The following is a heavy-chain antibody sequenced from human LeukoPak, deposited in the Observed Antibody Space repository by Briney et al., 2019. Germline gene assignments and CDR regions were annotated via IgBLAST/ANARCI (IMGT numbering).Heavy chain of an antibody. CDR2: ISGSGGGT. Sequence: PGGSLRLYCAASGFTFSSYAMSWVRQAPGKGLEWVSAISGSGGGTFYADSMKGRFTISRDNSKNTLYLQMNSLRAEDTAVYYCAKDRYYDSSASGWFDPWGQGTLVTVSS. D-gene: IGHD3-22*01. J-gene: IGHJ5*02. V-gene: IGHV3-23*01. CDR3: AKDRYYDSSASGWFDP. CDR1: GFTFSSYA.